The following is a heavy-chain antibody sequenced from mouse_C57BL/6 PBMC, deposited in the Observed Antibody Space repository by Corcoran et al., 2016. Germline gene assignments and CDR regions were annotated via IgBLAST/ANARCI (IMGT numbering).Heavy chain of an antibody. V-gene: IGHV1-26*01. Sequence: EVQLQQSGPELVKAGASVKISCKASGYTFTGYYLNCVKRSHGMSREWIGDINPNNGGTSYNQKFKGKTTLTVEKSSSTAYMELRSLTSEDSAVYYCARSVSYGYYLDYWGQGTTLTVSS. D-gene: IGHD2-1*01. J-gene: IGHJ2*01. CDR1: GYTFTGYY. CDR2: INPNNGGT. CDR3: ARSVSYGYYLDY.